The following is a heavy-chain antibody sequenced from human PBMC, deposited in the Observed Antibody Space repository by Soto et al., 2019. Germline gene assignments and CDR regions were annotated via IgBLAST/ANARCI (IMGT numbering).Heavy chain of an antibody. CDR3: ARGPLGRPIRYMDV. CDR1: GYTYSSYD. J-gene: IGHJ6*03. V-gene: IGHV1-8*01. Sequence: QVQLVQSGAEVKKPGASVKVSCKASGYTYSSYDINWVRQAPGQGLEWMGWMKAGSGETGSAQKFQGRVTMTGDTSISTAYMELKSLRSEDTAVYYCARGPLGRPIRYMDVWGKGTTVTVSS. D-gene: IGHD3-10*01. CDR2: MKAGSGET.